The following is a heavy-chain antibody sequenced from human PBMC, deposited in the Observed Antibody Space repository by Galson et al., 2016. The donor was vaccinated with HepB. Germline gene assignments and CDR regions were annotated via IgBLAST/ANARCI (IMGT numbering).Heavy chain of an antibody. CDR3: VREPSGWMGFDY. J-gene: IGHJ4*02. Sequence: SETLSLTCTVSGGSISSSYWSWIRQPPGKGLEWIGFFYYGGSSNYNPSFKSRVAMSLDKSKNQLSLKMTSVTAADSAVYYCVREPSGWMGFDYWGRGVLVTVSS. D-gene: IGHD2-2*03. CDR2: FYYGGSS. CDR1: GGSISSSY. V-gene: IGHV4-59*12.